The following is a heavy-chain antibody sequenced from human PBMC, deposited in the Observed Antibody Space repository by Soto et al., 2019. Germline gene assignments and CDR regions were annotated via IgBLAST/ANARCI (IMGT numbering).Heavy chain of an antibody. CDR1: GGTFSSYT. J-gene: IGHJ4*02. Sequence: SVKVSCKASGGTFSSYTISWVRPAPGQGLEWMGRIIPILGIANYAQKFQGRVTITADKSTSTAYMELSSLRSEDTAVYYCAHSGYSYGTGYWGQGTLVTVSS. D-gene: IGHD5-18*01. CDR2: IIPILGIA. V-gene: IGHV1-69*02. CDR3: AHSGYSYGTGY.